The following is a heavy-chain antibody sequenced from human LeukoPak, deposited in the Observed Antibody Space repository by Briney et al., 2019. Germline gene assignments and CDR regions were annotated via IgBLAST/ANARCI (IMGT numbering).Heavy chain of an antibody. D-gene: IGHD3-22*01. CDR1: GGSISSYY. V-gene: IGHV4-59*01. CDR2: IYYSGST. J-gene: IGHJ4*02. Sequence: PSPTLSLTCTVSGGSISSYYWSWIRQPPGKRLEWIGYIYYSGSTNYNPSLKSRVTISVDTSKNQFSLKLSSVTAADTAVYDCARGDYDSSGYYHDYWGQGTLVTVSS. CDR3: ARGDYDSSGYYHDY.